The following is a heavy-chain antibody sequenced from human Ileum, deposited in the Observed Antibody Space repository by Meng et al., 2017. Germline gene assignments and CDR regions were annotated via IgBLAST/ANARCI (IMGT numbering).Heavy chain of an antibody. CDR2: ISNSGKT. V-gene: IGHV4-4*02. Sequence: LQELGRGLVQPSGCLSLACSVACESVGNSKWWSWLRQPPGKGLEWIGEISNSGKTVYSPSLKSRVRISLDKSNNQFSLTLNSVTAADTAMYYCARERIRELGLFDSWGQGTLVTVSS. D-gene: IGHD3-10*01. J-gene: IGHJ4*02. CDR3: ARERIRELGLFDS. CDR1: CESVGNSKW.